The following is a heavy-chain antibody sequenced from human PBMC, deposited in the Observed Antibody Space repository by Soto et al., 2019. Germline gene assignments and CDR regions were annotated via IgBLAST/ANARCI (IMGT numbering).Heavy chain of an antibody. CDR1: GLTFRSHA. J-gene: IGHJ4*02. CDR2: ISGGGGTT. CDR3: AKAQGVATIRSNFDY. D-gene: IGHD5-12*01. Sequence: EVQLLESGGGLVQPGGSLRLSCAASGLTFRSHAMSWVRQAPGQGLEWVSGISGGGGTTYYPDSVRGRFTISRDNSKNTVFLQTDSLRADDTAVYYGAKAQGVATIRSNFDYWGQGTLVTVSS. V-gene: IGHV3-23*01.